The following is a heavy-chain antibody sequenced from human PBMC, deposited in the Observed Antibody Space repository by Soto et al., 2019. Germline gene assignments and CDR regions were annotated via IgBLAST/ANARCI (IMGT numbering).Heavy chain of an antibody. CDR2: ISWDGGST. CDR3: AKDILDSSGWYYFDY. J-gene: IGHJ4*02. Sequence: PGGSLRLSCAASGFTFDDYTMHWVRQAPGKGLEWVSLISWDGGSTYYADSVKGRFTISRDNSKNSLYLQMNSLRTEDTALYYCAKDILDSSGWYYFDYWGQGTLVTVSS. V-gene: IGHV3-43*01. D-gene: IGHD6-19*01. CDR1: GFTFDDYT.